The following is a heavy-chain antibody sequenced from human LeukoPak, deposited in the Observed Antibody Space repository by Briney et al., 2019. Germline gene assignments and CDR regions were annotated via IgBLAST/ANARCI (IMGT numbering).Heavy chain of an antibody. CDR3: ARASYTTVAGTGDYFDY. V-gene: IGHV3-33*08. J-gene: IGHJ4*02. CDR2: IWYDGSNK. CDR1: GFTFSGYA. Sequence: GGSLRLSCAASGFTFSGYAMHWVRQAPGQGLEWVAVIWYDGSNKYYADSVKGRFTISRDNSKNTLDLQMNSLRAEDTAVYYCARASYTTVAGTGDYFDYWGQGTLVTVSS. D-gene: IGHD6-19*01.